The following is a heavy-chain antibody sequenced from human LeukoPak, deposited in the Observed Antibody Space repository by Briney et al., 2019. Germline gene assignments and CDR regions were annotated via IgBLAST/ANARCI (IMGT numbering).Heavy chain of an antibody. CDR2: INPESGDT. CDR3: ARNPDEHWLDESENWYFDL. V-gene: IGHV1-2*02. J-gene: IGHJ2*01. Sequence: GASVKVSCKASGYTFRGYYIHWVRQAPGHGLQWLGWINPESGDTDYAQQFQGRVTMTRDTSISVAYMELSSLQSDDTAVYYCARNPDEHWLDESENWYFDLWGSGTLVTVSS. D-gene: IGHD6-19*01. CDR1: GYTFRGYY.